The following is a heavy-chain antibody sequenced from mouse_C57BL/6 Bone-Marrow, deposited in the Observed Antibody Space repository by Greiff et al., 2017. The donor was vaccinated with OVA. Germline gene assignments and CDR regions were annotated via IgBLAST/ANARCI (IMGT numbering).Heavy chain of an antibody. J-gene: IGHJ4*01. CDR2: IDPETGGT. CDR1: GYTFTDYE. D-gene: IGHD2-5*01. CDR3: TRDTSNYVLDY. V-gene: IGHV1-15*01. Sequence: VKLVESGAELVRPGASVTLSCKASGYTFTDYEMHWVKQTPVHGLEWIGAIDPETGGTAYNQKFKGKAILTADKSSSTAYMELRSLTSEDSAVYYCTRDTSNYVLDYWGQGTSVTVSS.